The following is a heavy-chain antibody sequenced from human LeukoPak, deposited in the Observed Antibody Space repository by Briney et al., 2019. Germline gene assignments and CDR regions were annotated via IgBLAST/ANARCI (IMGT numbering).Heavy chain of an antibody. D-gene: IGHD3-22*01. V-gene: IGHV1-24*01. CDR1: GYTLTELS. CDR2: FDPEDGET. J-gene: IGHJ4*02. CDR3: ATGYYYDSSGYYLFDY. Sequence: GASVKVSCKVSGYTLTELSMHWVRQAPGKGLEWMGGFDPEDGETIYAQKFQGRVTMTGDTSTDTAYMELSSLRSEDTAVYYCATGYYYDSSGYYLFDYWGQGTLVTVSS.